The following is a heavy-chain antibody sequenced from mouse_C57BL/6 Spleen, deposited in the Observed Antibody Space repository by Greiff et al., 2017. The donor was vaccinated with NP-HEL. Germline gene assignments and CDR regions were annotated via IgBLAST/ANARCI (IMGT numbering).Heavy chain of an antibody. Sequence: VQLQQSGAELVKPGASVKMSCKASGYTFTTYPIEWMKQNHGKSLEWIGNFHPYNDDTKYNEKFKGKATLTVEKSSSTVYLELSRLTSDDSAVYYCASGGDDGEDWYFDVWGTGTTVTVSS. CDR2: FHPYNDDT. J-gene: IGHJ1*03. CDR1: GYTFTTYP. CDR3: ASGGDDGEDWYFDV. D-gene: IGHD2-2*01. V-gene: IGHV1-47*01.